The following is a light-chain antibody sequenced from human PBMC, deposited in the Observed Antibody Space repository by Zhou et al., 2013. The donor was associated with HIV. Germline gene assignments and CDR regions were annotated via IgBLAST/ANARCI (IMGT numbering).Light chain of an antibody. V-gene: IGKV2-28*01. Sequence: DIVVTQSPLSLPVTPGEPASISCRSSQSLLHSNGYNYLDWYLQKPGQSPQLLIYLGSNRASGVPDRFSGSGSGTDFTLKISRVEAEDVGVYYCMQVRQTPWTFGQGTKVEIK. CDR3: MQVRQTPWT. J-gene: IGKJ1*01. CDR2: LGS. CDR1: QSLLHSNGYNY.